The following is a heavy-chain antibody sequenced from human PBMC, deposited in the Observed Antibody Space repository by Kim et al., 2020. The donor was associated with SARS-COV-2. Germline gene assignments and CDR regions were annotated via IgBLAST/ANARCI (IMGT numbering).Heavy chain of an antibody. CDR3: AKGPAMVLYYYYGMDV. V-gene: IGHV3-33*06. J-gene: IGHJ6*02. CDR1: GFTFSSYG. CDR2: IWYDGSNK. Sequence: GGSLRLSCAASGFTFSSYGMHWVRQAPGKGLEWVAVIWYDGSNKYYADSVKGRFTISRDNSKNTLYLQMNSLRAEDTAVYYCAKGPAMVLYYYYGMDVWGRGPTVPVS. D-gene: IGHD5-18*01.